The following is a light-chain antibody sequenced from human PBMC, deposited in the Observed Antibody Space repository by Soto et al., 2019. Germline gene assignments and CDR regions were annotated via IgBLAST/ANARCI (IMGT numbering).Light chain of an antibody. CDR3: QQYGSSPT. CDR2: GAS. CDR1: QSVSSSY. V-gene: IGKV3-20*01. J-gene: IGKJ1*01. Sequence: EIVLTQSPGTLSLSPGERATLSCRASQSVSSSYLAWYQQKPGQAPRLLIYGASSRATGIPDRFSGSGSGTDFTLTISRLEPEDFAVYYCQQYGSSPTFDQGTKEEIK.